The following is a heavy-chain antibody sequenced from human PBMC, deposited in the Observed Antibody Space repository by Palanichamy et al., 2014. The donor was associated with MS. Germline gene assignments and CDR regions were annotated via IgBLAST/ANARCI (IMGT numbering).Heavy chain of an antibody. CDR3: ARGHIHYDILTGDYTPYNMDV. V-gene: IGHV1-69*01. D-gene: IGHD3-9*01. J-gene: IGHJ6*02. Sequence: QVQLVQSGAEVKKPGSSVKVSCKASGDTFSTYAISWVRQAPGQGLEWMGDIIPIFGTPNYAQKFQGRVTLTADESTSTVNMELSSLRSADTAMYYCARGHIHYDILTGDYTPYNMDVWGQGTTVTVSS. CDR1: GDTFSTYA. CDR2: IIPIFGTP.